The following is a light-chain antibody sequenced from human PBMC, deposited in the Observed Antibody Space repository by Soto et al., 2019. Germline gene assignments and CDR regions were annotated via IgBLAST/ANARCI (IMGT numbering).Light chain of an antibody. V-gene: IGLV2-14*03. Sequence: QSVLTQPASVSVSPGQSITISCTGTSSDVGGYDYVSWYQHHPGKAPKLMIYDVSNRPSGVSNRFSGSKSGNTASLTISGLQAEDEADYYCSSYTSSSLYVFGTGTKLTVL. CDR3: SSYTSSSLYV. J-gene: IGLJ1*01. CDR1: SSDVGGYDY. CDR2: DVS.